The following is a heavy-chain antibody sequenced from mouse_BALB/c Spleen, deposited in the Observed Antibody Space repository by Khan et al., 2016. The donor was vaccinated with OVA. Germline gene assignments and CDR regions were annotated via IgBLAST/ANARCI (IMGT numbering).Heavy chain of an antibody. V-gene: IGHV1-4*01. CDR3: VRDGAYHRNDGWFAY. J-gene: IGHJ3*01. D-gene: IGHD2-14*01. CDR1: GYTFTSYT. CDR2: INPSNGYT. Sequence: VRLKESGAELARPGASVKMSCKASGYTFTSYTIHWIKLRPGQGLEWIGYINPSNGYTNYNQKFRDKATLTADKSSTTAYMQLSSLTSDDSAVYNCVRDGAYHRNDGWFAYWGQGTLVTVSA.